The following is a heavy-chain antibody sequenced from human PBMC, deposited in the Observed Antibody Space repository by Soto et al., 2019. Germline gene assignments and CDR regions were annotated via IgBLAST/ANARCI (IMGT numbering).Heavy chain of an antibody. CDR2: IYYSGST. V-gene: IGHV4-59*01. CDR3: ARAHWNRYYFDY. Sequence: QVQLQESGPGLVKPSETLSLTCTVSGGSISSYYWSWIRQPPGKGLEWIGYIYYSGSTNYNPSLKSRVTISVDTSKNQFSLKLSSVTAADTAVYYCARAHWNRYYFDYWGQGTLVTVSS. D-gene: IGHD1-1*01. CDR1: GGSISSYY. J-gene: IGHJ4*02.